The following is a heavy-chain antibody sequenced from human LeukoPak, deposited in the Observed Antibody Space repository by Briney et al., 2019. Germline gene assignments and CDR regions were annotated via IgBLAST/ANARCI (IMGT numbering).Heavy chain of an antibody. D-gene: IGHD3-10*01. V-gene: IGHV4-34*01. CDR3: ARDRVGSALYYYYGMDV. Sequence: SETLSLTCAVYGGSFSGYYWSWIRQPPGKGLEWIGEINHSGSTYYNPSLKSRVTISVDTSKNQFSLKLSSVTAADTAVYYCARDRVGSALYYYYGMDVWGQGTTVTVSS. CDR1: GGSFSGYY. J-gene: IGHJ6*02. CDR2: INHSGST.